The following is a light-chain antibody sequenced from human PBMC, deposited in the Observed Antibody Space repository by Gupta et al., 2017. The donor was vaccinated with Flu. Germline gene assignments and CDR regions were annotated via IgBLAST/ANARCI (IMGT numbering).Light chain of an antibody. V-gene: IGKV2-28*01. CDR1: QSLLESNRYHY. Sequence: EIMIMQSPLSLTPTSGEQAFISCRSSQSLLESNRYHYLDWYLQKTGQPPKLLTYFGSNRASGVTDRFSGSGSGTDFTLQISRVEAEDVGVYYCIQALQSPQTVGPGTKVDIK. CDR2: FGS. J-gene: IGKJ3*01. CDR3: IQALQSPQT.